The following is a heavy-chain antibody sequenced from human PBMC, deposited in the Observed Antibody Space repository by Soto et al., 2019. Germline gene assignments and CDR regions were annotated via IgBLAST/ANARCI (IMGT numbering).Heavy chain of an antibody. V-gene: IGHV1-18*01. CDR2: ISAYNGNT. J-gene: IGHJ6*03. D-gene: IGHD3-3*01. CDR3: ARASSTIFGVVPHPGYNVED. Sequence: ASVEVSCKASGYTFSSYGISWVRQAPGQGLEWMGWISAYNGNTNYAQKLQGRVTMTTDTSTSTAYMELRSLRSDDTAVYYCARASSTIFGVVPHPGYNVEDWGKGTTVTVPS. CDR1: GYTFSSYG.